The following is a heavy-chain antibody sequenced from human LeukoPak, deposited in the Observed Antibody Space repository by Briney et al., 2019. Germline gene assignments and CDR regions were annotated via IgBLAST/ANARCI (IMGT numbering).Heavy chain of an antibody. J-gene: IGHJ4*02. CDR2: ITDSGGDT. Sequence: GGSLRLSCAASGFSFSNYAMSWVRQAPGKGLEWVSAITDSGGDTYTADSVKGRFTISRDNSKNTLYMQMNSLRVEDTAVYYCASGSRYSRPYYFDNWGQGTLVTASS. CDR1: GFSFSNYA. V-gene: IGHV3-23*01. D-gene: IGHD2-21*01. CDR3: ASGSRYSRPYYFDN.